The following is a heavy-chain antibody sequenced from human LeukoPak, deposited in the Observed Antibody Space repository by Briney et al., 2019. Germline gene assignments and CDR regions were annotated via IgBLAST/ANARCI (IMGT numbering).Heavy chain of an antibody. CDR3: ARDLWFGEFKD. J-gene: IGHJ4*02. Sequence: SGGSLRLSCAASGFTFSSYSMNWVRQAPGKGLEWVSYISSSSSTIYYADSVKGRFTISRDNAKNSLYLQMNSLRAEDTAVYYCARDLWFGEFKDWGQGTLVTVSS. V-gene: IGHV3-48*01. D-gene: IGHD3-10*01. CDR2: ISSSSSTI. CDR1: GFTFSSYS.